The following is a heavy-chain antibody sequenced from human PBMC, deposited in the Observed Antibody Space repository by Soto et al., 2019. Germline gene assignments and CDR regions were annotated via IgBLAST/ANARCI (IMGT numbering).Heavy chain of an antibody. CDR3: AKEAPSMVRGIGWFDP. CDR1: GFTFDDYA. V-gene: IGHV3-9*01. D-gene: IGHD3-10*01. Sequence: GGSLRLSCAASGFTFDDYAMHWVRQAPGKGLEWVSGISWNSGSIGYADSVKGRFTISRDNAKNSLYLQMNSLRAEDTALYYCAKEAPSMVRGIGWFDPWGQGTLVTSPQ. CDR2: ISWNSGSI. J-gene: IGHJ5*02.